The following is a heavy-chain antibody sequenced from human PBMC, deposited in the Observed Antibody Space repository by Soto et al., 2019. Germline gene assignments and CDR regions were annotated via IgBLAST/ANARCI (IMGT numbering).Heavy chain of an antibody. CDR3: AKDSTAYSSSYDFDY. V-gene: IGHV3-23*01. CDR2: ISGSGGST. D-gene: IGHD6-6*01. Sequence: VQLLESGGGLVQPGGPLRLSCAASGFTFSSYAMSWVRQAPGKGLEWVSGISGSGGSTYYADSVKGRFTISRDNSKNTLYLQMNSLRAEDTAVYYCAKDSTAYSSSYDFDYWGQGTLVTVSS. J-gene: IGHJ4*02. CDR1: GFTFSSYA.